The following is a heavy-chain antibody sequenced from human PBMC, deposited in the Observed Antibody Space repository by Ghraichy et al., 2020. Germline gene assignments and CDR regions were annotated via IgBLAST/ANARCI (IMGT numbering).Heavy chain of an antibody. CDR1: GDSFGGYY. CDR3: VRGRYCGGGGCYPRPSSFDY. V-gene: IGHV4-34*01. J-gene: IGHJ4*02. Sequence: LSCAVYGDSFGGYYWSWGRQSPGKGLEWIWEIYPGGAPTYNPSLERRVPLSTGASRRRLSLELRSLTVADSAVYFCVRGRYCGGGGCYPRPSSFDYWGQGSLVTVS. CDR2: IYPGGAP. D-gene: IGHD2-15*01.